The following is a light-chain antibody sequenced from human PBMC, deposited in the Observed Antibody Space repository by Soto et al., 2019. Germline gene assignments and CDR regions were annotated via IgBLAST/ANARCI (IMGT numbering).Light chain of an antibody. CDR2: GAS. CDR3: QQYSTSAIT. J-gene: IGKJ5*01. CDR1: QSVTSRY. V-gene: IGKV3-20*01. Sequence: LTQSRGTLCFSTWKTDTLSCRASQSVTSRYLAWYQQKPGQAPRLLMSGASTRAAGMPDSFSVDGYGTYLTLTISRVGHQDFVVDYWQQYSTSAITFGQGTGLEIK.